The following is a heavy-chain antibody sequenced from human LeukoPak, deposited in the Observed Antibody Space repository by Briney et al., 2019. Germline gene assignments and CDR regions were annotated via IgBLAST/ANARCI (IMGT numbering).Heavy chain of an antibody. D-gene: IGHD3-9*01. J-gene: IGHJ4*02. CDR2: INPSSGGT. V-gene: IGHV1-2*02. Sequence: ASVKVSCKASGYTFTDYYMHWVRQAPGQGLEWMGWINPSSGGTNYAQKFQGRVTVTRDTSISTAYMHLSRLRSADTAVYYCARSPHILTGENFDYWGQGTLLTVSS. CDR3: ARSPHILTGENFDY. CDR1: GYTFTDYY.